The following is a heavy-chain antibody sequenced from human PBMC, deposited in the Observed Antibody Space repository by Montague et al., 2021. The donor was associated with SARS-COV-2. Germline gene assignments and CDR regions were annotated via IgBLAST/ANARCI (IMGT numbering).Heavy chain of an antibody. D-gene: IGHD2-2*01. CDR3: AREGIGCNSCLLY. Sequence: SETLSLTCAVYGGSLSGYNCSWIRHAPGQGLEWICEINHSRSTNYNPSLKSRVTMSLGTSKNQFSLNLSSVTAADTAVYYCAREGIGCNSCLLYWGQGTLVTVSS. CDR1: GGSLSGYN. CDR2: INHSRST. J-gene: IGHJ4*02. V-gene: IGHV4-34*01.